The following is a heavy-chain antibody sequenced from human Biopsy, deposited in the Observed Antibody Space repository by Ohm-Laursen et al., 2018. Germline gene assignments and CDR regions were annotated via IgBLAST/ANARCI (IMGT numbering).Heavy chain of an antibody. CDR1: DFSISSGFH. J-gene: IGHJ4*02. CDR2: IYRTGTT. CDR3: ARMKGRGYFDY. D-gene: IGHD2-15*01. V-gene: IGHV4-38-2*01. Sequence: SETLSLTCGVSDFSISSGFHWAWIRQPPGKGLERIGFIYRTGTTTYNPSFKSRVAMAVDTSKNQFSLTLNSVTAADTAAYYCARMKGRGYFDYWGQGTLVIVSS.